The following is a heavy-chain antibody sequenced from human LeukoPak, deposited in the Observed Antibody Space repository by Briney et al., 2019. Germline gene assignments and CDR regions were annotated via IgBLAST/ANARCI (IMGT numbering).Heavy chain of an antibody. CDR3: AGVGLESAAAGTFDY. CDR1: GYTFTGYY. CDR2: INPNSGGT. D-gene: IGHD6-13*01. V-gene: IGHV1-2*02. Sequence: GASVKVSCKASGYTFTGYYMHWVRQAPGQGLEWMGWINPNSGGTNYAQKFQGRVTMTRDTSISTAYMELSRLRSDDTAVYYCAGVGLESAAAGTFDYWGQGTLVTVSS. J-gene: IGHJ4*02.